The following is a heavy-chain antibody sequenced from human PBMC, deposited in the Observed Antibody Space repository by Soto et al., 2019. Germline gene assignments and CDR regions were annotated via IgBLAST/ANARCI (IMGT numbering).Heavy chain of an antibody. CDR1: GGTFSSYT. D-gene: IGHD6-19*01. CDR3: ARAVAVAADFDY. J-gene: IGHJ4*02. CDR2: IIPILGNT. Sequence: SVKVSCKASGGTFSSYTISWVRQAPGQGLEWMGRIIPILGNTKYSQKFQGRVTITRDTSASTAYMELSSLRSEDTAVYYCARAVAVAADFDYWGQGTLVTVSS. V-gene: IGHV1-69*08.